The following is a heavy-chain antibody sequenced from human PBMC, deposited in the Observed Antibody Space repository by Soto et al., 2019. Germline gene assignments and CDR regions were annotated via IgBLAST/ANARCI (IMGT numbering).Heavy chain of an antibody. J-gene: IGHJ5*02. CDR3: ARVDVGLVLVDP. V-gene: IGHV4-30-4*01. D-gene: IGHD2-8*01. Sequence: ASETLSLTCTVSGGSISSGDYYWILIRQPPGKGLEWIGYIYYSGSTYYNPSLKSRVTISVDTSKNQFSLKLSSVTAADTAVYYCARVDVGLVLVDPWGQGTLVTVS. CDR1: GGSISSGDYY. CDR2: IYYSGST.